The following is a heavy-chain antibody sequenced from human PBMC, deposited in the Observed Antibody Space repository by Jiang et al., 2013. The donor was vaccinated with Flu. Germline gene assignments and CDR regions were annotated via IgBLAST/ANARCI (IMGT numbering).Heavy chain of an antibody. Sequence: EVKKPGASVKVSCRTSGFYFIYSAIHWVRQAPGQGLEWMGWINAGNGNTKLSENFQGRVTITRDTAASTVYIELGSLRSEDTAVYHCVKDERLRGGDFDYWGQGTLITVSS. J-gene: IGHJ4*02. V-gene: IGHV1-3*01. CDR3: VKDERLRGGDFDY. D-gene: IGHD4-17*01. CDR1: GFYFIYSA. CDR2: INAGNGNT.